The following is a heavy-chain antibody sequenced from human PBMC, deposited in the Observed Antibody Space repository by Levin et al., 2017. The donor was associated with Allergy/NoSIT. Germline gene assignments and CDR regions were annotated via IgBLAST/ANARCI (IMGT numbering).Heavy chain of an antibody. Sequence: PSETLSLTCTVSGGSISSGDYYWSWIRQPPGKGLEWIGYIYYSGSTYYNPSLKSRVTISVDTSKNQFSLKLSSVTAADTAVYYCARATVIDAFDIWGQGTMVTVSS. D-gene: IGHD4-17*01. CDR1: GGSISSGDYY. CDR2: IYYSGST. V-gene: IGHV4-30-4*01. J-gene: IGHJ3*02. CDR3: ARATVIDAFDI.